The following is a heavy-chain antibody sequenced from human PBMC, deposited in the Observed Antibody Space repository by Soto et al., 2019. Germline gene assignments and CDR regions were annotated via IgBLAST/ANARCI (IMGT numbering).Heavy chain of an antibody. D-gene: IGHD2-15*01. J-gene: IGHJ5*02. CDR2: IYYSGST. CDR1: GGSISSSSYY. V-gene: IGHV4-39*01. CDR3: ARLVVAATDNWFDP. Sequence: QLQLQESGPGLVKPSETLSLTCTVSGGSISSSSYYWGWIRQPPGKGLEWIGSIYYSGSTYYNPSLERRVTISVDTSKNQFSLKLSSVTAADTAVYYCARLVVAATDNWFDPWGQGTLVTVSS.